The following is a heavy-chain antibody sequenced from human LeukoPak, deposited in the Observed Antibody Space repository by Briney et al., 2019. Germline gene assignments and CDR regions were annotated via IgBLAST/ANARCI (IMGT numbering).Heavy chain of an antibody. CDR3: ASEWLLGGDYSRRASDI. CDR1: GACVSSGSYS. CDR2: IYYSGST. J-gene: IGHJ3*02. V-gene: IGHV4-61*01. Sequence: SETLSLTCTVSGACVSSGSYSWRWIRQPPGKGLEWIGYIYYSGSTNYSPSLKSRVTISVDTSKNQFSLKLSSVTAADTAVYYCASEWLLGGDYSRRASDIWGQGTMVTVSS. D-gene: IGHD4-17*01.